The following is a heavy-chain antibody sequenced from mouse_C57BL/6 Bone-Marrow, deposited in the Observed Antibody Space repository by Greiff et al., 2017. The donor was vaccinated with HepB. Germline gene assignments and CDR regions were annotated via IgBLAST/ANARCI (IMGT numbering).Heavy chain of an antibody. Sequence: EVKLVESGGGLVKPGGSLKLSCAASGLTFSSYAMSWVRQTPEKRLEWVATISDGGSYTYYPDNVKGRFTISRDNAKNNLYLQMSHLKSEDTAMYYCARGYVDWFAYWGQGTLVTVSA. CDR1: GLTFSSYA. V-gene: IGHV5-4*03. D-gene: IGHD1-1*02. J-gene: IGHJ3*01. CDR3: ARGYVDWFAY. CDR2: ISDGGSYT.